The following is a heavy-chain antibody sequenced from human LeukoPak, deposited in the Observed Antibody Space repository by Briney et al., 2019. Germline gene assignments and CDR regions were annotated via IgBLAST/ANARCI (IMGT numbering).Heavy chain of an antibody. D-gene: IGHD6-19*01. J-gene: IGHJ4*02. CDR3: ASRKFGWYRGVVDY. Sequence: ASVKVSCKASGYTFTGYYMRWVRQAPGQGLGWMGWINPNSGGTNYAQKFQGRVTMTRDTSISTAYMELSRLRSDDTAVYYCASRKFGWYRGVVDYWGQGTLVTVSS. CDR1: GYTFTGYY. V-gene: IGHV1-2*02. CDR2: INPNSGGT.